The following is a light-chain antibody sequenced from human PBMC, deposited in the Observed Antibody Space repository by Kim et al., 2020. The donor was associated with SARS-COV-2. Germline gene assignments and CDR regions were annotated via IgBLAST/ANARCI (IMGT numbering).Light chain of an antibody. CDR2: GKN. J-gene: IGLJ2*01. V-gene: IGLV3-19*01. Sequence: SSELTQDPAVSVALGQTVRITCQGDSLRSYYGSWYQQKPGQAPVLVIYGKNNRPSGIPDPFSGSSSGNTASLTITGAQAEDEADYYCNSRDSSGNHLVFG. CDR3: NSRDSSGNHLV. CDR1: SLRSYY.